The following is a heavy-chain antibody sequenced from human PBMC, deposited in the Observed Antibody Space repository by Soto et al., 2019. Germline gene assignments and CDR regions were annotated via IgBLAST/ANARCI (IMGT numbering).Heavy chain of an antibody. J-gene: IGHJ4*02. Sequence: QVQLQQWGAGLLKPSETLSLTCAVYGGSLSGYYWSWIRQPPGKGPEWIGEINHRGGTNYNPSLKSRVAISVDMSKNQFSLKLSSVTAADTAVYYCAREWPGGGGYFDYWGQGTLVTVSS. V-gene: IGHV4-34*01. CDR3: AREWPGGGGYFDY. CDR2: INHRGGT. D-gene: IGHD3-16*01. CDR1: GGSLSGYY.